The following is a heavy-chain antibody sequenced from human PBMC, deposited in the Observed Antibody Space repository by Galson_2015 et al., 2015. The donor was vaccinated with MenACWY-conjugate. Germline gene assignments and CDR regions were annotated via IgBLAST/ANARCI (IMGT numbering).Heavy chain of an antibody. Sequence: SLRLSCAASGFTFSTYCMTWVRQAPGKGLEWVANIKQDGSEKYYLDSVKGRFTVSRDNAKNSLDLQMNSLRAEDTAVYYCARESNYDFFSYNYYYMDVWGKGTTVTVSS. CDR3: ARESNYDFFSYNYYYMDV. CDR1: GFTFSTYC. V-gene: IGHV3-7*03. D-gene: IGHD4/OR15-4a*01. CDR2: IKQDGSEK. J-gene: IGHJ6*03.